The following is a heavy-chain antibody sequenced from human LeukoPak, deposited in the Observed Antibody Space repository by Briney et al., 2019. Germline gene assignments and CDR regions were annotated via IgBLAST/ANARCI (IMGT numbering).Heavy chain of an antibody. J-gene: IGHJ4*02. D-gene: IGHD3-22*01. V-gene: IGHV1-3*01. CDR2: INAGNGNT. CDR3: GRKGLGSCGYYKSNYFDY. CDR1: GSTFTSYA. Sequence: ASVKVSCKASGSTFTSYAMPCVRQAPGQRLERMGWINAGNGNTKYSKKFQGRVTIIRDRWASNALMVLFSLRSEEAAVFCCGRKGLGSCGYYKSNYFDYWGQGMLVTVSS.